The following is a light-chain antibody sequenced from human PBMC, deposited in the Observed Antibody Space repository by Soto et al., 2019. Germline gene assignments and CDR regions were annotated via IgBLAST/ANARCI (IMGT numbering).Light chain of an antibody. CDR2: GVY. CDR1: QSVSSY. V-gene: IGKV3-11*01. Sequence: EIVFTQSPATLSLSPGERATLSCRASQSVSSYLAWYQQKPGQSPRLLINGVYTRATGIPDRFSGSGSGTDFTLTISSLEPEDFAVYYCQQRSNWRRTFGQGTKGDSK. CDR3: QQRSNWRRT. J-gene: IGKJ1*01.